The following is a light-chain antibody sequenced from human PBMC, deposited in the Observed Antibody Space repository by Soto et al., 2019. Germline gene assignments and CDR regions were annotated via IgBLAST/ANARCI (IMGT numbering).Light chain of an antibody. CDR2: GNI. Sequence: QSVLTQPPSVSGAPGQRVTISCTGSSSNIGAGYDVHWYQQLPGTAPKLLIYGNINRPSGVPDRFSGSKSGTSASLAITGLQAEDEADYYCQSYDSSLRGVFGGGTKLTVL. J-gene: IGLJ3*02. V-gene: IGLV1-40*01. CDR1: SSNIGAGYD. CDR3: QSYDSSLRGV.